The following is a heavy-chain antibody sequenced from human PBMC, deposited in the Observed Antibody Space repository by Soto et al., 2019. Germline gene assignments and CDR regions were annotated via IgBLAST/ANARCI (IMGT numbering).Heavy chain of an antibody. D-gene: IGHD3-10*01. V-gene: IGHV1-69*08. CDR2: IIPFHGVT. CDR3: TRDWEITVSTWSFGGF. Sequence: QVQLVQSGAEVKKPGSSVKVSCKASGGTFSPYTINWVRQFPGPGLEWMGRIIPFHGVTNYAQKFQARVTITADKSTSTAYMELSGLRFEDTAMYYCTRDWEITVSTWSFGGFWGRGTLVTFSS. CDR1: GGTFSPYT. J-gene: IGHJ4*02.